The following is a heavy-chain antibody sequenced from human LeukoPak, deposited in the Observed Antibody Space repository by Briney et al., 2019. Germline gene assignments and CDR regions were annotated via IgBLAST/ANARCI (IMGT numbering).Heavy chain of an antibody. Sequence: ASVRVSCKASGYTFTGYYMHWVRQAPGQGLEWMGWINPNSGGTNYAQKFQGRVTMTRDTSISTAYMELSRLRSDDTAVYYCAREGSSTYYFDYWGQGTLVTVSS. V-gene: IGHV1-2*02. D-gene: IGHD6-6*01. CDR1: GYTFTGYY. J-gene: IGHJ4*02. CDR2: INPNSGGT. CDR3: AREGSSTYYFDY.